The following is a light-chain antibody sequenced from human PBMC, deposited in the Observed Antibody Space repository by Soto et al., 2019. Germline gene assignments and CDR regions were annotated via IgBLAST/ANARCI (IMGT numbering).Light chain of an antibody. CDR1: SSDVGGYNY. V-gene: IGLV2-8*01. Sequence: QSALTQPPSASGSPGQSVTISCTGTSSDVGGYNYVSWYQQHPGKAPKLMIYEVSKRPSGVPDRFSGSKSGNTASLTVSGLQAEDEADYYCRSYAGSNNVVFGGGTPLTVL. J-gene: IGLJ2*01. CDR3: RSYAGSNNVV. CDR2: EVS.